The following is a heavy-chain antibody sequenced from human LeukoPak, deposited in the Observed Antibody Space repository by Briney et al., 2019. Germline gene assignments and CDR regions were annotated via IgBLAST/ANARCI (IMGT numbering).Heavy chain of an antibody. J-gene: IGHJ5*02. CDR3: AREPPIAAAGWFDP. V-gene: IGHV3-53*01. CDR1: GFTVSSNY. D-gene: IGHD6-13*01. Sequence: GGSLRVSCAASGFTVSSNYMSWVRQAPGKGLQWVSVIYSGGSTYYADSVKGRFTISRDNSKNTLYLQMNSLRAEDTAVHYCAREPPIAAAGWFDPWGQGTLVIVSS. CDR2: IYSGGST.